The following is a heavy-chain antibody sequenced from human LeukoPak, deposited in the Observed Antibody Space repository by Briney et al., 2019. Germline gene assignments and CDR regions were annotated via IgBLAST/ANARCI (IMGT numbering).Heavy chain of an antibody. CDR2: IQQHGSET. V-gene: IGHV3-7*01. Sequence: GGSLRLSCAASGFTFSNAWMIWVRQAPGKGLEWVANIQQHGSETYYGDSVKGRFTISRDNAKNSLYLQMNSLRAEDTAVYYCATYSSSNGREFQYWGQGTLVTVSS. J-gene: IGHJ1*01. D-gene: IGHD2-2*01. CDR1: GFTFSNAW. CDR3: ATYSSSNGREFQY.